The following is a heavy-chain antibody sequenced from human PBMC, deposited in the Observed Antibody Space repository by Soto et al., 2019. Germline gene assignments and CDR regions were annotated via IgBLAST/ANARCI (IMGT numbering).Heavy chain of an antibody. CDR1: GFTFSSYA. CDR2: ISGSGGST. CDR3: AKDPIGVVPPRLFDY. D-gene: IGHD3-22*01. V-gene: IGHV3-23*01. Sequence: EVQLLESGGGLVQPGGSLRLSCAASGFTFSSYAMSWVRQAPGKGLEWVSAISGSGGSTYYADSVKGRFTISRDNSKNSLYLQMNSLRSEDTAVYYCAKDPIGVVPPRLFDYWGQGTLVTVSS. J-gene: IGHJ4*02.